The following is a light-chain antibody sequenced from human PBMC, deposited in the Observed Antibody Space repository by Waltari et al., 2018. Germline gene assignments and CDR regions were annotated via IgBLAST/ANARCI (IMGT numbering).Light chain of an antibody. CDR2: EVN. CDR3: CSYAGRSTLV. Sequence: QSALTQPASVSGSPGQSITISCTGTSSDVGASNLIPWYPQHPGKAPTLMIYEVNKRPSGVSNRFSGSKSDNTASLTISGLQAEDEADYYCCSYAGRSTLVFGGGTNLTVL. V-gene: IGLV2-23*02. CDR1: SSDVGASNL. J-gene: IGLJ3*02.